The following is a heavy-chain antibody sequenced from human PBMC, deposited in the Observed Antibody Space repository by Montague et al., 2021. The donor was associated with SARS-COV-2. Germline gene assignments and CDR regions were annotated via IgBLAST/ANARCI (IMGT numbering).Heavy chain of an antibody. CDR1: GFTFSRNS. Sequence: SLRLSCATSGFTFSRNSMNWVRQAPGKGLEWVSTISSDSLHTFYAESVKGRFTISRDNAKNELYLQMNSLRAEDMAVYYCAGGGEIDVWAPFGHWGQGTLVTVSS. CDR3: AGGGEIDVWAPFGH. D-gene: IGHD3-16*01. J-gene: IGHJ4*02. V-gene: IGHV3-21*01. CDR2: ISSDSLHT.